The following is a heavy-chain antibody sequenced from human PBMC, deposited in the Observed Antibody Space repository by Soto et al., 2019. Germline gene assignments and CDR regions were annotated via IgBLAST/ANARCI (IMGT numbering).Heavy chain of an antibody. CDR2: IYKSATT. J-gene: IGHJ5*01. V-gene: IGHV4-30-4*01. Sequence: SEILSLTCSVSGDSISTVDYFWAWIRQPPGQALEYIGYIYKSATTYYNPSFESRVAISLDTSKSQFSLNVTSVTAADTAVYFCARGRYCLTGRCFPNWFDSWGQGTLVTVSS. CDR1: GDSISTVDYF. CDR3: ARGRYCLTGRCFPNWFDS. D-gene: IGHD2-15*01.